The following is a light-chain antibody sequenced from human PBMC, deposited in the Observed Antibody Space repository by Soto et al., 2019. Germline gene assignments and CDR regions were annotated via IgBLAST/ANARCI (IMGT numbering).Light chain of an antibody. CDR3: CSYAGGSTSV. CDR2: EVS. J-gene: IGLJ1*01. Sequence: QSALTQPPSASGSPGQSVTISCTGSRSDVGGDDLVSWYQQRPGKAPQLIISEVSKRPSGVSNRFSGSKSGNTASLTISGLQAEDEAHYYCCSYAGGSTSVFGTGTKLTVL. V-gene: IGLV2-23*02. CDR1: RSDVGGDDL.